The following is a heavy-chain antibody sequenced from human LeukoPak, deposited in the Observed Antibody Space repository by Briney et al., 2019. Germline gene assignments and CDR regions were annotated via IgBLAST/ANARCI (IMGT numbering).Heavy chain of an antibody. V-gene: IGHV4-34*01. J-gene: IGHJ6*03. CDR1: GGSFSNYY. CDR2: INDSGTI. D-gene: IGHD1-7*01. Sequence: PSETLSLTCAVYGGSFSNYYWSGIRQSPGKGLEWIGEINDSGTINYNPSLMSRVTISVDKSKNQFSLKLSSVTAADTAVYYCARRWNYGRNYYIDVWGKGATVSVSS. CDR3: ARRWNYGRNYYIDV.